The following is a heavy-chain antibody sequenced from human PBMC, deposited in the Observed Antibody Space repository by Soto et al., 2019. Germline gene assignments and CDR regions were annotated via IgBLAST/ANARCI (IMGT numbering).Heavy chain of an antibody. CDR3: ASHPGIHKYYFDY. CDR2: ITGNGHNT. CDR1: GVGLTTYS. Sequence: PGWSLGLSSSASGVGLTTYSMSWVRKHPGKGLEWVSGITGNGHNTYYAESVKGRSTISRDNSKNTLYLQMDSLRAEDAAEYYSASHPGIHKYYFDYWGQGTLVTVSS. V-gene: IGHV3-23*01. J-gene: IGHJ4*02. D-gene: IGHD5-18*01.